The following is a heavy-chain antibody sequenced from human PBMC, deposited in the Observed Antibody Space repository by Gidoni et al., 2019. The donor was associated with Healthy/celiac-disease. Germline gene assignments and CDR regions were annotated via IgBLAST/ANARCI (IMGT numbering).Heavy chain of an antibody. V-gene: IGHV3-21*01. D-gene: IGHD6-25*01. Sequence: EVQLVESGGGLVKPGGSLRLSCAASGFTFSSYSMNWVRQAPGKGLEWVSSISRSSSYIYYADSVKGRFTISRDNAKNSLYLQMNSLRAEDTAVYYCARRGSAAYDAFDIWGQGTMGTVSS. CDR3: ARRGSAAYDAFDI. CDR2: ISRSSSYI. CDR1: GFTFSSYS. J-gene: IGHJ3*02.